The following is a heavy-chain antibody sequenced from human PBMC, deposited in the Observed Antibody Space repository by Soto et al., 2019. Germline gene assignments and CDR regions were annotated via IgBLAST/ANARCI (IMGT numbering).Heavy chain of an antibody. CDR1: GGTFSSYA. D-gene: IGHD3-22*01. CDR2: IIPIFGTA. V-gene: IGHV1-69*01. Sequence: QVQLVQSGAEVKKPGSSVKVSCKASGGTFSSYAISWVRQAPGQGLEWMGGIIPIFGTANYAQKFQGRVTITADESTSTAYTELSSLRSEDTAVYYCARELYDSSGYYGQGWFDPWGQGTLVTVSS. CDR3: ARELYDSSGYYGQGWFDP. J-gene: IGHJ5*02.